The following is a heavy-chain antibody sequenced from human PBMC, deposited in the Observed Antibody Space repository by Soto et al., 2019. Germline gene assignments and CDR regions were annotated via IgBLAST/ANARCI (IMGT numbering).Heavy chain of an antibody. CDR3: ARDGYYDFWSGLGKYYYYYGMDV. CDR1: GFTFSSYA. D-gene: IGHD3-3*01. Sequence: PGGSLRLSCAASGFTFSSYAMHWVRQAPGKGLEWVAVISYDGSNKYYADSVKGRFTISRDNSKNTLYLQMNSLRAEDTAVYYCARDGYYDFWSGLGKYYYYYGMDVWGQGTTVTVS. CDR2: ISYDGSNK. J-gene: IGHJ6*02. V-gene: IGHV3-30-3*01.